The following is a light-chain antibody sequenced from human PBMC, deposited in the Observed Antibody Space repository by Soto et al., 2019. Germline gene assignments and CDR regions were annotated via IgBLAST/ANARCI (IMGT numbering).Light chain of an antibody. Sequence: QSALAQPPSASRTPGQKVSISCSGSGSNIGSNYVYWYQQLPGTAPKLLIYKNNQRPSGVPDRFSGSKSDTSASLAISGLRSEDEADYYCAAWDDSLSGHLFGTGTKVTVL. J-gene: IGLJ1*01. CDR3: AAWDDSLSGHL. V-gene: IGLV1-47*01. CDR1: GSNIGSNY. CDR2: KNN.